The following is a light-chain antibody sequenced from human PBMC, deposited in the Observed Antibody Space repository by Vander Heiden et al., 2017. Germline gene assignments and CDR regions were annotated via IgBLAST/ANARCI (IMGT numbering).Light chain of an antibody. CDR1: RSLLNRNGDNY. Sequence: TQSPLFLPVTPGEPAPISCRSSRSLLNRNGDNYLDWYLQKPGQSPQLLIYLGSNRASGVPDRFSGSGSGTDFTLKISRVEAEDVGVYYCMQAQQTPLTFGGGTKVEIK. J-gene: IGKJ4*01. CDR2: LGS. CDR3: MQAQQTPLT. V-gene: IGKV2-28*01.